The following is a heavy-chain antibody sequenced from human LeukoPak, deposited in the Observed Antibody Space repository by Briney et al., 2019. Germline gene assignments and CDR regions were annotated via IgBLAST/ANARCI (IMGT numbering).Heavy chain of an antibody. CDR2: INHSGST. V-gene: IGHV4-34*01. CDR3: ATAYSSSWYGAGFDY. J-gene: IGHJ4*02. CDR1: GGSFSGYY. D-gene: IGHD6-13*01. Sequence: SETLSLTCAVYGGSFSGYYWSWIRQPPGKGLEWIGEINHSGSTNYNPSLKSRVTISVDTSKNQFSLKLSSVTAADTAVYYCATAYSSSWYGAGFDYWGQGTLVTVSS.